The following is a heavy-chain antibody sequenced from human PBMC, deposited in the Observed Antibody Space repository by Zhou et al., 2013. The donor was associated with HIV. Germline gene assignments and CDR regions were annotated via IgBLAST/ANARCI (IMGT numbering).Heavy chain of an antibody. CDR2: IIPIFGTA. V-gene: IGHV1-69*12. Sequence: QVQLVQSGAEVKKPGSSVKVSCKASGGTFSSYAISWVRQAPGQGLEWMGGIIPIFGTANYAQKFQGRVTITADESTSTAYMELSSLRSEDTAVYYCARGRYSYGYGRVEYYYYYMDVWGKGTTVTVSS. J-gene: IGHJ6*03. CDR3: ARGRYSYGYGRVEYYYYYMDV. CDR1: GGTFSSYA. D-gene: IGHD5-18*01.